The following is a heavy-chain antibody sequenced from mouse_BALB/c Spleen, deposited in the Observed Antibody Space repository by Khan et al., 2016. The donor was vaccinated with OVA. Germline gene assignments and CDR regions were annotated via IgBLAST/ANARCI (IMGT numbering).Heavy chain of an antibody. Sequence: VQLQQSGPELVKPGASVKISCKASGYSFTGYFMNWVMQSHGKSLEWIGRINPHIGETFYNPKFKGKATLTADESSSTAHMELRSLASEDSAVYYYARICGSDFDYWGQGTTLTVSS. CDR3: ARICGSDFDY. CDR1: GYSFTGYF. V-gene: IGHV1-20*02. D-gene: IGHD1-1*01. CDR2: INPHIGET. J-gene: IGHJ2*01.